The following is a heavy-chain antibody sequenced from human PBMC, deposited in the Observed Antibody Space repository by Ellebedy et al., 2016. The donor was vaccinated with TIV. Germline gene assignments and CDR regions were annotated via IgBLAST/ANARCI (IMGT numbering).Heavy chain of an antibody. J-gene: IGHJ4*02. V-gene: IGHV1-69*13. Sequence: SVKVSXXASGGTFNAYAISWVRKAPGQGLEWIGGTIPIFGTTNYAQKFQGRVTITADELTSTAVMELSSLRSEDTAVYYCAESDGSSAWGTDYWGQGTLVTVSS. CDR3: AESDGSSAWGTDY. D-gene: IGHD6-19*01. CDR1: GGTFNAYA. CDR2: TIPIFGTT.